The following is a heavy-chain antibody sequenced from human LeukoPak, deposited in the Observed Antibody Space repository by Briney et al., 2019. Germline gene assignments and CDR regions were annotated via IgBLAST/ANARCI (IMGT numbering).Heavy chain of an antibody. Sequence: GASVKVSCKASGYTFTSYGISWVRQAPGQGLEWMGWISAYNGNTNYAQKLQGRVTMTTDTSTSTAYMELRSLRSDDTAVYYCARAYDYVWGSYRLTQSFDYWGQGTLVTVSS. CDR3: ARAYDYVWGSYRLTQSFDY. CDR2: ISAYNGNT. V-gene: IGHV1-18*01. D-gene: IGHD3-16*02. CDR1: GYTFTSYG. J-gene: IGHJ4*02.